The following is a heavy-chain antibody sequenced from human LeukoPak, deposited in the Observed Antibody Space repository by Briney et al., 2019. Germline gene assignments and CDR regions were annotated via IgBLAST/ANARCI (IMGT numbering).Heavy chain of an antibody. CDR2: IYYTGRT. V-gene: IGHV4-39*01. CDR1: GGSISSSSFY. D-gene: IGHD6-13*01. Sequence: SETLSLTCSVSGGSISSSSFYWGWIRQPPGKGLEWIGSIYYTGRTYYNPPLKSRVTISVDTSKNQFSLKLSSVTAADTAVYYCARHSGPYGSSWFDYWGQGTLVTVSS. CDR3: ARHSGPYGSSWFDY. J-gene: IGHJ4*02.